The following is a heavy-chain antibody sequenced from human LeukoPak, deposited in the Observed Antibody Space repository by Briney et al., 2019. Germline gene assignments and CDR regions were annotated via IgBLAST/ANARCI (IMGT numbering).Heavy chain of an antibody. V-gene: IGHV3-13*01. CDR1: GFTFSSYD. CDR2: IGTAGDT. D-gene: IGHD1-20*01. Sequence: TGGSLRLSCAASGFTFSSYDMHWVRQATGKGLEWVSAIGTAGDTYYPGSVKGRFTISRENAKNSLYLQMNSLRAGDTAVYYCARSVTGTTAGGFDYWGQGTLVTVSS. CDR3: ARSVTGTTAGGFDY. J-gene: IGHJ4*02.